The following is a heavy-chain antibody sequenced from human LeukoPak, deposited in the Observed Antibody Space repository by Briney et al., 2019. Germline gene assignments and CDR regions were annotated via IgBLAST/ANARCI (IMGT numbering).Heavy chain of an antibody. J-gene: IGHJ1*01. CDR2: IKQDGSEK. D-gene: IGHD6-19*01. CDR1: GFTFSSYW. V-gene: IGHV3-7*01. CDR3: ARDGSGWYRYFQH. Sequence: PGGSLRLSCAASGFTFSSYWMSWVRQAPGKGLEWVANIKQDGSEKYYVDSVKGRFTISRDNAKNSLYLQMNSLRAEDTAVYYCARDGSGWYRYFQHWGQGTLVTVSS.